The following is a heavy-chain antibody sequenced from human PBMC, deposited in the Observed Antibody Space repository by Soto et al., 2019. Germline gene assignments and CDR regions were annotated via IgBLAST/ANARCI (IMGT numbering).Heavy chain of an antibody. D-gene: IGHD6-19*01. CDR2: ISWDSGSI. CDR3: AKEYSSGWYSFDY. V-gene: IGHV3-9*01. J-gene: IGHJ4*02. Sequence: GGSLRLSCAASGFTFDDYAMHWVRQAPGKGLKWVSGISWDSGSIGYADSVKGRFTISRDNAKNSLSLQMNSLRAEDTALSYWAKEYSSGWYSFDYWGQGTRVTVSS. CDR1: GFTFDDYA.